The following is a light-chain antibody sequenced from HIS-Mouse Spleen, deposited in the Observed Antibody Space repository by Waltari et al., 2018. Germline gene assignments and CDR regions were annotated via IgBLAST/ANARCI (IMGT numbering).Light chain of an antibody. CDR3: QQHYSTPYT. J-gene: IGKJ2*01. V-gene: IGKV4-1*01. CDR1: QSVLYSSNNKNY. Sequence: DIVMTQSPDSLAVSLDERATINCKSSQSVLYSSNNKNYLAWYQQKPGQPPKLLIYWASTRESGVPARFSGSGSGTDFTLTISSLQAEDVAVYYCQQHYSTPYTFGQGTKLEIK. CDR2: WAS.